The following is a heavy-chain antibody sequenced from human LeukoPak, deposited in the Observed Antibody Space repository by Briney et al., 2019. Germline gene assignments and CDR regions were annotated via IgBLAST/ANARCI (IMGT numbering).Heavy chain of an antibody. V-gene: IGHV3-43*01. CDR3: ATERRKYFDY. CDR1: GFTFDDYT. J-gene: IGHJ4*02. CDR2: ITWDGGST. Sequence: PGGSLRLSCAASGFTFDDYTMHWVRQAPRKGLEWVSLITWDGGSTFYTDSVRGRFTISRDDSRNSLYLQMNSLRTEDTALYYCATERRKYFDYWGQGTLVTVSS.